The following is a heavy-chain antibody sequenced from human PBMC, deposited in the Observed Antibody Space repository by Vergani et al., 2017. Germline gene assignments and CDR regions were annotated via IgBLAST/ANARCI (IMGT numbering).Heavy chain of an antibody. V-gene: IGHV1-18*04. Sequence: QVQLVQSGAEVKKPGASVKVSCKASGYTFTSYGISWVRQAPGQGLEWMGWISAYTGNTNYAQKLQGRVTMTTDTSTSTAYMWLRSLRSDDTAVYYCARDPDIVVVPAAPYYYYYYGVYGWGQGITVIVS. CDR2: ISAYTGNT. D-gene: IGHD2-2*01. CDR1: GYTFTSYG. J-gene: IGHJ6*02. CDR3: ARDPDIVVVPAAPYYYYYYGVYG.